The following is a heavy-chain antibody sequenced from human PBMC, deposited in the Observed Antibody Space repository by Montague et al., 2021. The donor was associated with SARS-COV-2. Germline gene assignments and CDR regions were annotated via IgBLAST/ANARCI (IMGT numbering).Heavy chain of an antibody. D-gene: IGHD3-3*01. V-gene: IGHV4-39*01. Sequence: SETLSLTCTVSGGSISSSSRYRGWIRQPPGKGLEWIGSIYYSGSTYYNPSLKSRVTISVDTSKNQFSLKLSSVTAADTAVFYCARHSGDYTIFGVVIYYMDVWGKGTTVTVS. J-gene: IGHJ6*03. CDR2: IYYSGST. CDR3: ARHSGDYTIFGVVIYYMDV. CDR1: GGSISSSSRY.